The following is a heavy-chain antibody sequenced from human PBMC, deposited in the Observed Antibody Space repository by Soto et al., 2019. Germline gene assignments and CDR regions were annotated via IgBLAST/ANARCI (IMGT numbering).Heavy chain of an antibody. CDR1: GGSFSGYY. Sequence: PSETLSLTCAVYGGSFSGYYWSWIRQPPGKGLEWIGEINHSGSTNYNPSLKSRVTISVDTSKNQFSLKLSSVTAADTAVYYCATGSVVVMTCAFDIWGQGTMVTVSS. CDR3: ATGSVVVMTCAFDI. V-gene: IGHV4-34*01. CDR2: INHSGST. J-gene: IGHJ3*02. D-gene: IGHD3-22*01.